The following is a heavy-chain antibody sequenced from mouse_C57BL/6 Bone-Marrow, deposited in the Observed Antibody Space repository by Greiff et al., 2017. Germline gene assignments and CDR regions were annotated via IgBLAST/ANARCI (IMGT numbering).Heavy chain of an antibody. CDR3: ARDYYGSSRYFDV. CDR1: GYTFTSYW. J-gene: IGHJ1*03. D-gene: IGHD1-1*01. CDR2: IDPSDSYT. Sequence: VQLQQPGAELVMPGASVKLSCKASGYTFTSYWMHWVKQRPGQGLEWIGEIDPSDSYTNYNQKFKGKSTLTVDKSSSTAYMQLSSLTSEDSAVYFCARDYYGSSRYFDVWGTGTTVTVSS. V-gene: IGHV1-69*01.